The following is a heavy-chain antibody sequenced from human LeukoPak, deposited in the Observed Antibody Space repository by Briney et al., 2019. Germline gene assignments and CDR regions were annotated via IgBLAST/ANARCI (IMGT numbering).Heavy chain of an antibody. CDR1: GFTFSSYA. CDR3: ARDDLPDSSGFVDY. V-gene: IGHV3-30-3*01. Sequence: GGSLRLSCAASGFTFSSYAMHWVRQALGKGLEWVAVISYDGSNKYYADSVKGRFIISRDNSKNTLYLQMNSLRAEDTAVYYCARDDLPDSSGFVDYWGQGTLVTVSS. D-gene: IGHD3-22*01. CDR2: ISYDGSNK. J-gene: IGHJ4*02.